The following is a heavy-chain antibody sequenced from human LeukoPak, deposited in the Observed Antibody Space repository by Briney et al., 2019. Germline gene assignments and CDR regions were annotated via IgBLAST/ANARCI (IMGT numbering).Heavy chain of an antibody. Sequence: PGGSLSLSCSASGFNFSDYYKSWTRQAPGKGLEWVSYISSSGSTIYYADSVKGRFTISGDNAKNSLYLKINSLRAEDTAVYYCASMWSEGDGYNPQDYWGHRILVTVSS. CDR1: GFNFSDYY. J-gene: IGHJ4*01. CDR3: ASMWSEGDGYNPQDY. D-gene: IGHD5-24*01. V-gene: IGHV3-11*01. CDR2: ISSSGSTI.